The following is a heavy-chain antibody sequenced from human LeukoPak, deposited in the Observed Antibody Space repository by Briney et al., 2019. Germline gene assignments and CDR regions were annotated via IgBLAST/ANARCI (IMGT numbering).Heavy chain of an antibody. D-gene: IGHD6-13*01. V-gene: IGHV3-7*01. CDR2: IKEDGSEK. Sequence: PGRSLRLSCAASGFTFSSYGMHWVRQAPGKGLEWVANIKEDGSEKYYVDSVRGRFTISRDNAKNSLYLHMNSLRAEDTAVYYCARVHHSSSWGTDDCWGQGTLVTVSS. CDR3: ARVHHSSSWGTDDC. J-gene: IGHJ4*02. CDR1: GFTFSSYG.